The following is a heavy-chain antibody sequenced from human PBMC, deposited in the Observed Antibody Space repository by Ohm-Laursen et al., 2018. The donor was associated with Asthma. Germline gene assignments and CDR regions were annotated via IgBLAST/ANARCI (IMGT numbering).Heavy chain of an antibody. J-gene: IGHJ4*02. CDR2: ISTASSFI. CDR3: ARGNVEGLL. CDR1: GYTFSRYS. V-gene: IGHV3-21*01. Sequence: SLRLSCAASGYTFSRYSIHWVRQIPGKGLEWVASISTASSFIYYADSVRGRFTISRDDAQNTVYLQMHSLRVDDAAAYFCARGNVEGLLWGQGTLVTVSS.